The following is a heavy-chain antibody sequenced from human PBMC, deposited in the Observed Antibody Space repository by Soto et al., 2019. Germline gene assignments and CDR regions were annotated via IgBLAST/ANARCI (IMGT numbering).Heavy chain of an antibody. J-gene: IGHJ5*02. CDR2: ISSSSSYI. Sequence: GGSLRLSCAASGFTFSSYSMNWVRQAPGKGLEWVSSISSSSSYIYYADSVKGRFTISRDNAKNSLYLQMNSLRAEDTAVYYCASSWGLNWFDPWGQGTLVTVSS. V-gene: IGHV3-21*01. CDR3: ASSWGLNWFDP. D-gene: IGHD7-27*01. CDR1: GFTFSSYS.